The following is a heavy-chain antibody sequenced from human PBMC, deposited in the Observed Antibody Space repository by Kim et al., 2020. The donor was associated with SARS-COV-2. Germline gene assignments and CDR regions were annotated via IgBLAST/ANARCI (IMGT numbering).Heavy chain of an antibody. V-gene: IGHV4-30-4*01. CDR1: GGSITSDDYY. CDR2: THYSGST. Sequence: SETLSLTCTVSGGSITSDDYYWSWIRQTPGKGLEWIGYTHYSGSTYYSPSLKSRVTMSIDTSKSQFSLKLSSVTAAATAAYYCARGYCSTTSCFTWG. CDR3: ARGYCSTTSCFT. J-gene: IGHJ5*01. D-gene: IGHD2-2*01.